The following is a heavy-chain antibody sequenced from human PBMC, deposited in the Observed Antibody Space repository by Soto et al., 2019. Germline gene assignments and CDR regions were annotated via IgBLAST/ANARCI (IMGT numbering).Heavy chain of an antibody. CDR2: MNPNSGNT. V-gene: IGHV1-8*01. CDR3: ARERTGTTSMDV. J-gene: IGHJ6*02. CDR1: GYTFTSYD. D-gene: IGHD1-1*01. Sequence: QVPLVQSGAEVKKPGASVKVSSKASGYTFTSYDINWVRQATGQGLEWMGWMNPNSGNTGYAQKFQGRVTMTRNTSISTAYMELSSLRSEDTAVYYCARERTGTTSMDVWGQGTTVTVSS.